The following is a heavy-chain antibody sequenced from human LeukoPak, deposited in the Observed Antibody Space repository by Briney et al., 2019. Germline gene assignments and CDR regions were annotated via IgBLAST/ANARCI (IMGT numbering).Heavy chain of an antibody. J-gene: IGHJ4*02. CDR2: IYSGGST. V-gene: IGHV3-66*04. CDR3: ARLNGDYGQVDY. CDR1: GFTFSNAW. Sequence: GGSLRLSCAASGFTFSNAWMSWVRQAPGKGLEWVSVIYSGGSTYYADSVKGRFTISRDNSKNTLYLQMNSLRAEDTAVYYCARLNGDYGQVDYWGQGTLVTVSS. D-gene: IGHD4-17*01.